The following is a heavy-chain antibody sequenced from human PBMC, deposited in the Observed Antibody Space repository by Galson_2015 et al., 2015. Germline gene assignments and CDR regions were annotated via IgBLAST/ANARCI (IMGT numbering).Heavy chain of an antibody. Sequence: CAISGDSVSSNSAAWNWIRQSPSRGLEWLGRTYYRSKWYNDYAVSVKSRITINPDTSKNQFSLQLNSVTPEDTAVCYCARDYISDYDYYYYYYYMDVWGKGTTVTVSS. V-gene: IGHV6-1*01. D-gene: IGHD5-12*01. CDR1: GDSVSSNSAA. J-gene: IGHJ6*03. CDR2: TYYRSKWYN. CDR3: ARDYISDYDYYYYYYYMDV.